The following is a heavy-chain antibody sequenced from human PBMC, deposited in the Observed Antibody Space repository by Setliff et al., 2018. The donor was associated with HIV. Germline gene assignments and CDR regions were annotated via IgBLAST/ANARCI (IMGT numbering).Heavy chain of an antibody. V-gene: IGHV1-2*02. CDR3: ARWVRGVAYYFDY. D-gene: IGHD3-10*01. CDR2: IGTDNGNT. CDR1: GYSFTGYF. J-gene: IGHJ4*02. Sequence: ASVKVSCKASGYSFTGYFMHWVRRAPGQGLEWMGWIGTDNGNTNYAQRFQGRVTMTRDTSISTAYMELSRLRSDETAVYYCARWVRGVAYYFDYWGQGTLVTVSS.